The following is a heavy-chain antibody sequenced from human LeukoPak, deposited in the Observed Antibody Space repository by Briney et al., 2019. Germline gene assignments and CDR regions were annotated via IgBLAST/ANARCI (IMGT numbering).Heavy chain of an antibody. J-gene: IGHJ4*02. V-gene: IGHV4-61*05. CDR3: AKVECSGGSCYSAY. Sequence: SETLSLTCTVSGGSISSTSHYWGWIRQPPGKGLEWIGYIYYGGSTHYNPSLKSRLIISVDTSRNQCSLKLSSVTAADTAVYYCAKVECSGGSCYSAYWGQGTLVTVSS. D-gene: IGHD2-15*01. CDR2: IYYGGST. CDR1: GGSISSTSHY.